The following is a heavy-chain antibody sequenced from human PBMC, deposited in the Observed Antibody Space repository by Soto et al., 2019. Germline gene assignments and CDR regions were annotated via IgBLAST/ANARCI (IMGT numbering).Heavy chain of an antibody. V-gene: IGHV4-61*01. Sequence: QVQLQESGPGLVKPSETLSLTCTVSGGSVSGGSYYWGWIRQPPGKGLEWIGYIYYSGSTNYNPSLKSRVTISVDTSKNQFSLKLSSVPAAGTAVYYCARGGGYEALDAFDIWGQGTMVTVSS. D-gene: IGHD5-12*01. CDR2: IYYSGST. CDR3: ARGGGYEALDAFDI. J-gene: IGHJ3*02. CDR1: GGSVSGGSYY.